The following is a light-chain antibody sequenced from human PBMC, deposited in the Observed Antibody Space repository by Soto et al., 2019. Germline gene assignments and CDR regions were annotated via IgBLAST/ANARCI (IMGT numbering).Light chain of an antibody. J-gene: IGKJ4*01. CDR1: QSVSSSY. CDR3: QQYDTSRGYT. CDR2: CTS. V-gene: IGKV3-20*01. Sequence: IVLTQSPGTLPLSPGERATLSCRASQSVSSSYSACYQQTPGQAPRLLIHCTSIRATGIPDRFIGSGSGTDFTLTISRLEPEDCAVYYCQQYDTSRGYTCGGGTKVEIK.